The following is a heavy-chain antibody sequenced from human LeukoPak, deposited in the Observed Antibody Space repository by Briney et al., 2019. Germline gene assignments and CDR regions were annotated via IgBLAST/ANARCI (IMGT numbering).Heavy chain of an antibody. J-gene: IGHJ4*02. D-gene: IGHD3-22*01. CDR2: ISSSGNTI. CDR1: GFTFSSYE. Sequence: PGGSLRLSCAASGFTFSSYEMNWVRQAPGKGLEWVSSISSSGNTIYYADSVKGRFTVSRDSAKNSVYLQMNSLRAEDTAVYYCGSGVIFYDSSGRNYWGQGTLFTVSS. V-gene: IGHV3-48*03. CDR3: GSGVIFYDSSGRNY.